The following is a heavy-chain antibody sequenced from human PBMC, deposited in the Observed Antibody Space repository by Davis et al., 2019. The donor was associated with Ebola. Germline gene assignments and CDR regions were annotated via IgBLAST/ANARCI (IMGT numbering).Heavy chain of an antibody. J-gene: IGHJ4*02. Sequence: SGPTLVKPRQTLTLTCTFSGFSLTTAGMSVSWIRQPPGKALEWLALIDWDVDRYYSTSLRTRLTISKDTSKNQVVLSMTNMEPVDTATYFCTRLNGRGAYLPPDYWGQGALVTVSS. D-gene: IGHD2-8*01. CDR3: TRLNGRGAYLPPDY. CDR1: GFSLTTAGMS. V-gene: IGHV2-70*12. CDR2: IDWDVDR.